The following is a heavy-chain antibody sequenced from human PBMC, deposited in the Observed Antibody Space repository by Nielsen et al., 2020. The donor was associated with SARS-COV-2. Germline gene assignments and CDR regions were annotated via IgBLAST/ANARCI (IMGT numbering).Heavy chain of an antibody. J-gene: IGHJ6*02. CDR2: FSSSSRHT. D-gene: IGHD2-15*01. CDR3: ARLGCSGGSCSSGYYYYGMDV. V-gene: IGHV3-11*03. Sequence: WIRQPPGKGLEWVSYFSSSSRHTNYADSVKGRFTISRDNAKNSLYLQMNSLRVEDTAVYYCARLGCSGGSCSSGYYYYGMDVWGQGATVTVSS.